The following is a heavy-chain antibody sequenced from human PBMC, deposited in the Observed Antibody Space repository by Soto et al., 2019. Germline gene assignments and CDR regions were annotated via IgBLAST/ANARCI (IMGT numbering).Heavy chain of an antibody. J-gene: IGHJ4*02. D-gene: IGHD5-18*01. CDR1: GFAFSSYG. V-gene: IGHV3-30*03. CDR2: ISYDGSLQ. Sequence: QAQLVESGGGVVQPGRSLRLSCAASGFAFSSYGMHWVRQAPGTGLEWVAVISYDGSLQHYADSVKGRFTISRDNAKDMVLLQIGSLRAEDTAVYYLVSDRGYGHASVPYSWGQGTLVSVSS. CDR3: VSDRGYGHASVPYS.